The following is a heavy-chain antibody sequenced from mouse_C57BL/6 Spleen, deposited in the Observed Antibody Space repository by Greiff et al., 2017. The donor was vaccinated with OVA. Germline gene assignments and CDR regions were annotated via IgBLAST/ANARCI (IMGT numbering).Heavy chain of an antibody. CDR2: IDPANGNT. V-gene: IGHV14-3*01. D-gene: IGHD5-1*01. CDR1: GFNIKNTY. CDR3: ARSLRGSNYAMDY. Sequence: EVQRVESVAELVRPGASVKLSCTASGFNIKNTYMHWVKQRPEQGLEWIGRIDPANGNTKYAPKFQGKATITADTSSNTAYLQLSSLTSEDTAIYYCARSLRGSNYAMDYWGQGTSVTVSS. J-gene: IGHJ4*01.